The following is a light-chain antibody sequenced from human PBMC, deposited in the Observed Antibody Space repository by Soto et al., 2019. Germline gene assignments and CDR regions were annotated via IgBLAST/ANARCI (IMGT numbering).Light chain of an antibody. CDR2: DAS. CDR3: QQYGSSPRT. J-gene: IGKJ1*01. CDR1: QSVSSNF. V-gene: IGKV3-20*01. Sequence: EIVLTQSPGTLSLSPGQRATLSCRASQSVSSNFLAWYQQKPGQAPRLLIFDASNRATGIPDRFSGSGSGTDFTLTISRLEPEYFAVYYCQQYGSSPRTFGQGTKVEIK.